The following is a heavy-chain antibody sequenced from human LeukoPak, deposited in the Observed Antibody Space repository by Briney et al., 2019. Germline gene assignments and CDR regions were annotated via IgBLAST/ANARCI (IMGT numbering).Heavy chain of an antibody. Sequence: SGTLSLTCAVSGGSISSSNWWSWVRQPPGKGLEWIGEIYHSGSTNYNPSLKSRVTISVDKSKNQFSLKLSSVTAADTAVYYCAREEVTMVRGVISHWFDPWGQGTLVTVSS. D-gene: IGHD3-10*01. CDR1: GGSISSSNW. J-gene: IGHJ5*02. CDR2: IYHSGST. V-gene: IGHV4-4*02. CDR3: AREEVTMVRGVISHWFDP.